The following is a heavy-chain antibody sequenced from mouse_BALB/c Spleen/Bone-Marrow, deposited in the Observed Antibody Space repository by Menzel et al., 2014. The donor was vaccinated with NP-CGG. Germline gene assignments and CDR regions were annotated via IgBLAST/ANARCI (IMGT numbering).Heavy chain of an antibody. CDR1: GISITTGNYR. CDR3: ARGAMITTGYFDY. Sequence: VQLQQSGPGLVKPSQTVSLTCTVTGISITTGNYRWSWIRQFPGNKLEWIGYIHYSGTITYNPSLTSRTTITRDTSKNQFFLEMNSLTAEDTATYYCARGAMITTGYFDYWGQGTTLTVSS. CDR2: IHYSGTI. V-gene: IGHV3-5*02. J-gene: IGHJ2*01. D-gene: IGHD2-4*01.